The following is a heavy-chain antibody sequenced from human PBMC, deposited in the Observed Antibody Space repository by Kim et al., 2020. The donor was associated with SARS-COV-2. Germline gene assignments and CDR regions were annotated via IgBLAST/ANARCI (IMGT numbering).Heavy chain of an antibody. CDR2: VHDSGTT. CDR3: ARVVSNTSGYYPDP. CDR1: GDSMTSGTFY. D-gene: IGHD3-22*01. Sequence: SETLSLTCAVSGDSMTSGTFYWAWIRQQPGKGLEWIAYVHDSGTTFHNPAFQSRVILSIDTSKNQFSLNLRSVTAADTAVYYCARVVSNTSGYYPDPWGRRTLVTVSS. V-gene: IGHV4-31*11. J-gene: IGHJ5*01.